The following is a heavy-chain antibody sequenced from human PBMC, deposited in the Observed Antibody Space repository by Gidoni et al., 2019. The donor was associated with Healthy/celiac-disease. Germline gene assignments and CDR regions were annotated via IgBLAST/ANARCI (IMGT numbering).Heavy chain of an antibody. J-gene: IGHJ4*02. CDR3: ATQGPIIVVVPAAIASVDDY. Sequence: EVQLLESGGGLVQPGGSLILSCAASGFTFSSYAMRWVRQAPGKGLEWVSAISGSGGSTYYADSVKGRFTISRDNSKNTLYLQMNSLRAEDTAVYYCATQGPIIVVVPAAIASVDDYWGQGTLVTVSS. CDR1: GFTFSSYA. D-gene: IGHD2-2*01. CDR2: ISGSGGST. V-gene: IGHV3-23*01.